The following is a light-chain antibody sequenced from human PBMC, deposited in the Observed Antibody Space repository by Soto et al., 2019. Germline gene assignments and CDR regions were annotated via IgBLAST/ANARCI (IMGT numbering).Light chain of an antibody. J-gene: IGKJ4*01. Sequence: DIQMTQSPSTLSASVGDRVTTTCRASQTISSWLAWYQQKPGKAPKLLIYQASSLQSGVPSRFSGSGSGTEFTLTITSLQPDDFATYYCQQYNSYPVTFGGGTRVEIK. CDR2: QAS. CDR3: QQYNSYPVT. V-gene: IGKV1-5*03. CDR1: QTISSW.